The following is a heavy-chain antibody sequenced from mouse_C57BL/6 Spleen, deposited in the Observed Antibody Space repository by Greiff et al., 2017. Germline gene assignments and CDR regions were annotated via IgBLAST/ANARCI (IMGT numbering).Heavy chain of an antibody. V-gene: IGHV1-22*01. CDR1: GYTFTDYN. Sequence: VQLKESGPELVKPGASVKMSCKASGYTFTDYNMHWVKQSHGKSLEWIGYINPNNGGTSYNQKFKGKATLTVNKSSSTAYMELRSLTSEDSAVYYCATYYGNWFAYWGQGTLVTVSA. J-gene: IGHJ3*01. D-gene: IGHD2-10*01. CDR3: ATYYGNWFAY. CDR2: INPNNGGT.